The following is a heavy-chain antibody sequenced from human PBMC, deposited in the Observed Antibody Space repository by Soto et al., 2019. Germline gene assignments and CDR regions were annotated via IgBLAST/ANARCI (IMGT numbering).Heavy chain of an antibody. CDR2: ISAYNGNT. J-gene: IGHJ5*02. Sequence: ASVKVSCKASGYTFTSYGISWVRQAPGQGLEWMGWISAYNGNTNYAQKLQGRVTMTTDTSTSTAYMELRSLRSDDTAVYYCAREMSSSGWLGWFDPWGQRTLVTVSS. CDR1: GYTFTSYG. V-gene: IGHV1-18*01. D-gene: IGHD6-19*01. CDR3: AREMSSSGWLGWFDP.